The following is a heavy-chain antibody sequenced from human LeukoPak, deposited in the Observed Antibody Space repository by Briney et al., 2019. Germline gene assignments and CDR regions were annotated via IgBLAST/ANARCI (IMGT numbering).Heavy chain of an antibody. Sequence: GASVKVSCKASGYTFTDYYLHWVRQAPGRGLEWMGWINPKSGVTDSKMKFQGRVTLTRDTSITTAYMELISLTSDDAAVYYCARAGGYCGSTSCYSGYYYYFMDVWGKGTTVTVSS. CDR1: GYTFTDYY. CDR2: INPKSGVT. D-gene: IGHD2-2*01. CDR3: ARAGGYCGSTSCYSGYYYYFMDV. V-gene: IGHV1-2*02. J-gene: IGHJ6*03.